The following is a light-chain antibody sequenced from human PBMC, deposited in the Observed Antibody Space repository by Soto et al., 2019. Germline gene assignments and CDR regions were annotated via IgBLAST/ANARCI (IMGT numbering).Light chain of an antibody. V-gene: IGKV3-11*01. CDR1: QSVSSK. CDR2: DAS. CDR3: QQRSNWPPWT. Sequence: EIVMTQSPAALSVSPGERATISCRASQSVSSKLAWFQQKPGQAPRLLIYDASNRATGIPARFSGSGSGTDFTLPISSLEPEDVAVYYCQQRSNWPPWTFGQGTKVDIK. J-gene: IGKJ1*01.